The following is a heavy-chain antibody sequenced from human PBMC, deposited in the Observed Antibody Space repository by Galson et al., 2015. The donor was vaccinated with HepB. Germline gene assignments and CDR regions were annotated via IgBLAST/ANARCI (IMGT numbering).Heavy chain of an antibody. J-gene: IGHJ6*02. V-gene: IGHV4-34*01. CDR1: GGSFSGYY. CDR2: INHSGST. CDR3: ARGLMVFGVFIRTYYYYGMGV. D-gene: IGHD3-3*01. Sequence: ETLSLTCAVYGGSFSGYYWSWIRKPPGKGLEWIGEINHSGSTNYNPSLKSRVAISVDTSKNQFSLKLSPVNAADTAVYYFARGLMVFGVFIRTYYYYGMGVWGQGTTVTVSS.